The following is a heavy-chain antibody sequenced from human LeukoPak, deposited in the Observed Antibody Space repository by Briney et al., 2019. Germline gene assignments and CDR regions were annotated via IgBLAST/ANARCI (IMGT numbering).Heavy chain of an antibody. V-gene: IGHV3-64D*09. CDR2: VSSNGGRT. Sequence: PGGSLRLSCSASGFAFSSFAMHWIRQAPGKGLEYVLGVSSNGGRTYYADSLKGRFTVSRDNSKNTLYLQMNSLRGDDTAVYYCAKVYAGIVFDHWGQGTPVTVSS. CDR3: AKVYAGIVFDH. D-gene: IGHD4-23*01. J-gene: IGHJ4*02. CDR1: GFAFSSFA.